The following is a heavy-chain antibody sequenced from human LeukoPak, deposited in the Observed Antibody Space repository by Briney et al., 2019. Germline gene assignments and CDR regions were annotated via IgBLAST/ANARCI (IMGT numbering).Heavy chain of an antibody. J-gene: IGHJ4*02. V-gene: IGHV3-21*01. CDR1: GFTFSSYS. D-gene: IGHD6-13*01. Sequence: GGALRLSCAASGFTFSSYSINRVRQAPGKGLEWVLSIISSSSYRYYSESFEGRLTISRDNAKNSLYLQMNSLRAEDTAVYYCARAKIAAAGFPSSIDYWDQGPLVTVSS. CDR3: ARAKIAAAGFPSSIDY. CDR2: IISSSSYR.